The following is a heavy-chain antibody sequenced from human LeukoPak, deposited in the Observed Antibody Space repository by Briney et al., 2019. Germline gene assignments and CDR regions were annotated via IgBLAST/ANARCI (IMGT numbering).Heavy chain of an antibody. CDR3: ARGYIDSSGYSPRSSFDN. CDR2: IRYDGSNK. Sequence: GGSLRLSCAAPGFTFSSYGMCWVRQAPDKGLEWVAFIRYDGSNKYYADCVKGRFTISRDNSKNTLYLQMNSLRAEDTAVYYCARGYIDSSGYSPRSSFDNWGQGTLVTVSS. CDR1: GFTFSSYG. J-gene: IGHJ4*02. D-gene: IGHD3-22*01. V-gene: IGHV3-30*02.